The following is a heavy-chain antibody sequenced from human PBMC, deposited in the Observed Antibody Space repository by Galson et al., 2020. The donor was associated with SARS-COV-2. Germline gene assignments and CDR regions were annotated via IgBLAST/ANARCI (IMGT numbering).Heavy chain of an antibody. D-gene: IGHD2-15*01. CDR2: MNSDGTVT. J-gene: IGHJ3*01. V-gene: IGHV3-74*01. CDR3: ARADVLLDAFDV. CDR1: GFTFSDYW. Sequence: GGSLRLSCGASGFTFSDYWMHWVRQAPGKGLLWVSRMNSDGTVTDYTDSVKDRFTISRDNSRSTLFLQMDSLRTEDTAVYYCARADVLLDAFDVWGQGTMVT.